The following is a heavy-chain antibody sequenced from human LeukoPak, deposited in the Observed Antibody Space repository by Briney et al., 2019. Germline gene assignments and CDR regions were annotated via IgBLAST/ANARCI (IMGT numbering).Heavy chain of an antibody. CDR3: ARVPFRITSRPFDY. CDR1: GYTFTSYD. J-gene: IGHJ4*02. V-gene: IGHV1-8*03. Sequence: GASVKVSCRASGYTFTSYDINWVRQATGQGLEWVGWMNPNSATTGYAQKFQGRVTITRNTSISTAYMELSSLRSEDTAVYYCARVPFRITSRPFDYWGQGTLVTVSS. CDR2: MNPNSATT. D-gene: IGHD3-16*01.